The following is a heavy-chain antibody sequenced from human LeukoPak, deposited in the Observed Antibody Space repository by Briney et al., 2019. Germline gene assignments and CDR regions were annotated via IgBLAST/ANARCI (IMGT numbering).Heavy chain of an antibody. V-gene: IGHV4-31*03. D-gene: IGHD3-22*01. Sequence: PSLTLSLTCSVSCGFFSRGRYYWRWLRRHPAECLECIGYIYYSGSTYYNPSLKSRVTISVDTSKNQFSLKLSSVTAADTAVYYCARDQDDSSGYYYDWGQGTLVTVSS. J-gene: IGHJ4*02. CDR3: ARDQDDSSGYYYD. CDR2: IYYSGST. CDR1: CGFFSRGRYY.